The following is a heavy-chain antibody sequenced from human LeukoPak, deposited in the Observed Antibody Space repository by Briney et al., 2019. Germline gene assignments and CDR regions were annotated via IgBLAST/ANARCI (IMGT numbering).Heavy chain of an antibody. CDR1: GFTFSGYW. CDR2: IKSDGGIT. J-gene: IGHJ5*02. D-gene: IGHD2-21*01. CDR3: ARSDWFDP. V-gene: IGHV3-74*01. Sequence: PGGSLRLSCAASGFTFSGYWMHWVRQAPGKGLVWVSRIKSDGGITSYADSVKGRVTISRDNAKNTLYLQMNSLRAEDTAVYYCARSDWFDPWGQGTLVTVSS.